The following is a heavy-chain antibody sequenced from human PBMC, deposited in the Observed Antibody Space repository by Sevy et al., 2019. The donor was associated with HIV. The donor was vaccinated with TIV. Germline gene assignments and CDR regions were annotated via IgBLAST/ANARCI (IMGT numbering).Heavy chain of an antibody. V-gene: IGHV3-23*01. J-gene: IGHJ4*02. CDR1: GFIFNNYA. Sequence: GGSLRLSCAVSGFIFNNYAMSWVRQAPGKGLEWVSAISGSGGSTYYADSVKGRFTISRDNSKNTLYLQMNSLRAEDTAVYYCAKDLDSSGSLFDYWGQGTLVTVSS. D-gene: IGHD6-19*01. CDR3: AKDLDSSGSLFDY. CDR2: ISGSGGST.